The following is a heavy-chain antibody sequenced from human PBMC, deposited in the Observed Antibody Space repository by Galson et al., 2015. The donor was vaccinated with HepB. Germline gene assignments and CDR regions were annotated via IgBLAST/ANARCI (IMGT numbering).Heavy chain of an antibody. V-gene: IGHV3-30-3*01. D-gene: IGHD4-23*01. CDR1: GFTFSSYV. CDR3: ARDNYGGNSLDY. Sequence: SLRLSCAASGFTFSSYVMYWVRQAPGKGLEWVAVISYDASNKSYADSVKGRFTISRDNSKSTLYLEVNSLRAEDTAVYYCARDNYGGNSLDYWGQGTLLTV. J-gene: IGHJ4*02. CDR2: ISYDASNK.